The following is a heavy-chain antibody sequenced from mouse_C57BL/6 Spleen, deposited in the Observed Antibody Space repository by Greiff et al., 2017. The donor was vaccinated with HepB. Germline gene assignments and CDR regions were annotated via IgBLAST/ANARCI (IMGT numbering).Heavy chain of an antibody. V-gene: IGHV1-62-2*01. J-gene: IGHJ3*01. CDR2: FYPGSGSI. Sequence: QVHVKQSGAELVKPGASVKLSCKASGYTFTEYTIHWVKQRSGQGLEWIGWFYPGSGSIKYNEKFKDKATLTADKSSSTVYMELSRLTSEDSAVYFCARHARRGLYSNYSWFAYWGQGTLVTVSA. D-gene: IGHD2-5*01. CDR1: GYTFTEYT. CDR3: ARHARRGLYSNYSWFAY.